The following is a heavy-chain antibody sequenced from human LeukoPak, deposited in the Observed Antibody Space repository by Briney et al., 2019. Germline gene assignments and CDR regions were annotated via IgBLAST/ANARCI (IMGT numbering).Heavy chain of an antibody. CDR3: ARVKLEGSTSRPFDY. CDR2: INPNSGGT. Sequence: ASVKVSCKASGYTFTGYYMHWVRQAPGQGLEWMGWINPNSGGTNYAQKFQGRVTMTRDTSISTASMELSRLSFDDTAVYYCARVKLEGSTSRPFDYWGQGTLVTVSS. V-gene: IGHV1-2*02. J-gene: IGHJ4*02. CDR1: GYTFTGYY. D-gene: IGHD2-2*01.